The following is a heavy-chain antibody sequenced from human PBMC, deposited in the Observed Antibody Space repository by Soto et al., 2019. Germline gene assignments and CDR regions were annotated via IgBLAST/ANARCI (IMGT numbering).Heavy chain of an antibody. CDR3: AREIAVAGTHYFDY. Sequence: SETLSLTCTVSGGSISNYYWSWIRQPPGKGLEWIGYIYYSGSINYNPSLKSRVTISEDTSKNQFSLKMSSVTAADTAVYYCAREIAVAGTHYFDYWGQGTLVTVSS. J-gene: IGHJ4*02. V-gene: IGHV4-59*01. CDR1: GGSISNYY. CDR2: IYYSGSI. D-gene: IGHD6-19*01.